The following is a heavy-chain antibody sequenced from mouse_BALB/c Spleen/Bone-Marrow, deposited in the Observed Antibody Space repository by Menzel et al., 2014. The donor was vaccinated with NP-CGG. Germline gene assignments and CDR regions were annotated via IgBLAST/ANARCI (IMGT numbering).Heavy chain of an antibody. CDR1: GFDFSRYW. D-gene: IGHD1-2*01. CDR2: INPDSSTI. CDR3: ASLHYYGFFAY. J-gene: IGHJ3*01. V-gene: IGHV4-1*02. Sequence: EVQLQQSGGGLVQPGGSLKLSRAASGFDFSRYWMSWVRQAPGKGLEWIGEINPDSSTINYTPSLKDKSIISRDNAKNTLYLQMSKVRSEDTALYYCASLHYYGFFAYWGQGTLATVSA.